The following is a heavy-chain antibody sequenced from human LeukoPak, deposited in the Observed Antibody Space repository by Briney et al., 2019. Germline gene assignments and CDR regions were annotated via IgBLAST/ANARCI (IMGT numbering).Heavy chain of an antibody. D-gene: IGHD2-2*01. CDR1: GGSISSYY. J-gene: IGHJ4*02. V-gene: IGHV4-4*07. CDR3: ARALGYCSSTSCLYYFDY. Sequence: PSETLSLTCTVSGGSISSYYWSWIRQPAGKGLEWIGRIYTSGSTNYNPSLKSRVTMSVDTSKNQFSLKLSSVTAADTAVYYCARALGYCSSTSCLYYFDYWGQGTLVTVSS. CDR2: IYTSGST.